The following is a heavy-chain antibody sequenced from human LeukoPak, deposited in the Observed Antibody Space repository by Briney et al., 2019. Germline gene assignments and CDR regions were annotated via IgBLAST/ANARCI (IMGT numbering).Heavy chain of an antibody. J-gene: IGHJ4*02. CDR3: ARAGDY. CDR2: MSSSSSHI. CDR1: GFTSTPYS. Sequence: TLRLSCAASGFTSTPYSMNSVPQAPGKGLEWVSSMSSSSSHIYYADSVKGRLTISKDHAKNSLYLQMNSLRAEDTAVYYCARAGDYWGQGTLVTVSS. D-gene: IGHD3-10*01. V-gene: IGHV3-21*01.